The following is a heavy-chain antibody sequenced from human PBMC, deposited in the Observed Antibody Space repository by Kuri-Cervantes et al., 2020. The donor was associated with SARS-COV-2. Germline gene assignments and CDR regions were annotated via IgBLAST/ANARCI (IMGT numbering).Heavy chain of an antibody. D-gene: IGHD3-9*01. CDR3: ARGSELYYDILTGYYSQRYGMDV. CDR1: GYTFTSYA. V-gene: IGHV1-3*01. Sequence: ASVKVSCKASGYTFTSYAMHWVRQAPGQRLEWMGWINAGNGNTKYSQKFQGRVTITRDTSASTAYMELSSLRSEDTAVYYCARGSELYYDILTGYYSQRYGMDVWGQGTTVT. J-gene: IGHJ6*02. CDR2: INAGNGNT.